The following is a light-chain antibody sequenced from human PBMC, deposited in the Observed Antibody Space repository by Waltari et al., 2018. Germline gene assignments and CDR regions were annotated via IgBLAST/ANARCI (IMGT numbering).Light chain of an antibody. J-gene: IGKJ4*01. V-gene: IGKV1-9*01. CDR1: QGISSI. Sequence: QFTQSPSSLSASVVDRVTITCRASQGISSILAWYQQKAGKAPKLLIYAASTLQSGVPSRFSGSGSGTDFTLTISSLQPEDFATYYCQQLNSYPPTFGGGTKVEIK. CDR2: AAS. CDR3: QQLNSYPPT.